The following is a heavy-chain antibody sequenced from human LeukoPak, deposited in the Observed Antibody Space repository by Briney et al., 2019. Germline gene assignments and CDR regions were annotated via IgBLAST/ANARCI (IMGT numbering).Heavy chain of an antibody. Sequence: GGSLRLSCAASGFSFSSYSMNWVRQAPGKGLEWVSSISSSNTYIYYADSLKGRFTISRDNAKNSLYLQMNSLRAEDTAVYYCARGRGYYDSSAYYVDYWGQGTLVTVSS. CDR1: GFSFSSYS. D-gene: IGHD3-22*01. CDR3: ARGRGYYDSSAYYVDY. V-gene: IGHV3-21*04. J-gene: IGHJ4*02. CDR2: ISSSNTYI.